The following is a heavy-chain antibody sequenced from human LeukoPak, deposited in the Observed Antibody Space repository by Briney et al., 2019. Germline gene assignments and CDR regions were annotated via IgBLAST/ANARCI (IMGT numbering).Heavy chain of an antibody. CDR1: GYTLTELS. CDR2: IIPILGIA. D-gene: IGHD2-15*01. V-gene: IGHV1-69*04. Sequence: VASVKVSCKVSGYTLTELSMHWVRQAPGQGLEWMGRIIPILGIANYAQKFQGRVTITADKSTSTAYMELSSLRSEDTAVYYCARDAGYCSGGSCNLIGVDYYYYGMDVWGQGTTVTVSS. J-gene: IGHJ6*02. CDR3: ARDAGYCSGGSCNLIGVDYYYYGMDV.